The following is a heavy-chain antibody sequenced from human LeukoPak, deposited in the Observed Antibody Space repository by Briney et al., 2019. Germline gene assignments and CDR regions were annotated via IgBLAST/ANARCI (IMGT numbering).Heavy chain of an antibody. CDR1: GVSISSSNSY. D-gene: IGHD3-22*01. J-gene: IGHJ3*02. Sequence: TLSLTCTVSGVSISSSNSYWGWIRQPPGKALEWLALIYWDDDRRYSPSLKSRLTIAQDTSKNQVVLTMTNMDPVDTATYYCAHTTYFYDSSGYPRSFDIWGQGTMVTVSS. V-gene: IGHV2-5*02. CDR2: IYWDDDR. CDR3: AHTTYFYDSSGYPRSFDI.